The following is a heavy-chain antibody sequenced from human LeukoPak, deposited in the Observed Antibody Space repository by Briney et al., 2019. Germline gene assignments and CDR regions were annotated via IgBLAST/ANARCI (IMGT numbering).Heavy chain of an antibody. V-gene: IGHV3-48*01. J-gene: IGHJ4*02. CDR3: ARVWYSSGGYYFDY. CDR2: ISSSSSTI. Sequence: PGGSLRLSCAASGVIFSDYHMDWVRQAPGKGLEWVSYISSSSSTIYYADSVKGRFTISRDNAKNSLYLQMNSLSAEDTAVYYCARVWYSSGGYYFDYWGQGTLVTVSS. CDR1: GVIFSDYH. D-gene: IGHD6-19*01.